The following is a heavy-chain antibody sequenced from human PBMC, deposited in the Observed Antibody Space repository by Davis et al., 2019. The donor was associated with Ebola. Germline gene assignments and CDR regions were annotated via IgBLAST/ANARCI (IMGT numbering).Heavy chain of an antibody. J-gene: IGHJ4*02. CDR2: ISSSGRDI. V-gene: IGHV3-21*06. CDR1: GFSISSYS. Sequence: GESLKISCAASGFSISSYSMNWVRQAPGKGLEWVSSISSSGRDIQYTDSMKGRFAVSRDNAKNSLYLQMNSLRVEDTAVYYCATQGVRYGDYPFDFWGPGTLVTVSS. D-gene: IGHD4-17*01. CDR3: ATQGVRYGDYPFDF.